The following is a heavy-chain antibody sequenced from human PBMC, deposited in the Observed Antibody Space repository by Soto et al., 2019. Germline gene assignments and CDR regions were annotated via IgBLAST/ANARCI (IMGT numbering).Heavy chain of an antibody. CDR1: GGSISSYY. D-gene: IGHD3-3*01. CDR2: IYYSGST. CDR3: ARDQNYDFWSGYYNWFDP. J-gene: IGHJ5*02. Sequence: PSETLSLTCTASGGSISSYYWSWIRQPPGKGLEWIGYIYYSGSTNYNPSLKSRVTISVDTSKNQFSLKLSSVTAADTAVYYCARDQNYDFWSGYYNWFDPWGQGTLVTVSS. V-gene: IGHV4-59*01.